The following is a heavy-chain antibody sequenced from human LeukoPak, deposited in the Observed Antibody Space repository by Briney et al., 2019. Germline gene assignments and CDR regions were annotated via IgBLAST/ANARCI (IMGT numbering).Heavy chain of an antibody. V-gene: IGHV3-48*03. CDR2: ISSSGSTI. Sequence: PGGSLRLSCAASGFTFNSYEMNWVRQAPGKGLEWVSYISSSGSTIYYADSVKGRFTISRDNAKNSLYLQMNSLRAEDTAVYYCARLTFLGVAAKYYFDYWGQGTLVTVSS. J-gene: IGHJ4*02. CDR3: ARLTFLGVAAKYYFDY. D-gene: IGHD6-13*01. CDR1: GFTFNSYE.